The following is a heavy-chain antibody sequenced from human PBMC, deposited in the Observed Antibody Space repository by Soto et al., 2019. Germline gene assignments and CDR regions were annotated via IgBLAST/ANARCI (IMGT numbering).Heavy chain of an antibody. D-gene: IGHD2-21*02. V-gene: IGHV1-46*01. Sequence: GASVKVSCKASGYILSSYYMHWVRQAPGQGLEWMGIINPSGGSTTYAQKFQGRVTMTRDTSTSTVYMELSSLTSEDTAMYYCASSYCGGDCPNNWFAPWGQGTPVTVSS. CDR2: INPSGGST. CDR3: ASSYCGGDCPNNWFAP. CDR1: GYILSSYY. J-gene: IGHJ5*02.